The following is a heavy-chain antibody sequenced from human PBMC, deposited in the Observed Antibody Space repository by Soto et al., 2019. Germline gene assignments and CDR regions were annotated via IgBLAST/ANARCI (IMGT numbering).Heavy chain of an antibody. V-gene: IGHV1-8*01. D-gene: IGHD2-2*01. Sequence: ASVKVSCKASGYTFTSYDINWVRQATGQGPEWMGIMNPNSGNTDYAQKFQGRVTMTRDTSTSTAYMELSSLRSEDTAVYYCARGRVPAANEGAFDIWGQGTMVTVSS. CDR1: GYTFTSYD. CDR2: MNPNSGNT. CDR3: ARGRVPAANEGAFDI. J-gene: IGHJ3*02.